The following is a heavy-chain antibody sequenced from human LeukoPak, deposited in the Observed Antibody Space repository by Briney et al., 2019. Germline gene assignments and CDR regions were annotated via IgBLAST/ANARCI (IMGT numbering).Heavy chain of an antibody. CDR2: IIPIFGTA. CDR3: AREPVPRSSGLQY. J-gene: IGHJ4*02. CDR1: GITFSYCT. V-gene: IGHV1-69*05. Sequence: ASVKVSCKASGITFSYCTISWVRQAPGQGLEWMGRIIPIFGTADYAQKFQGRVTMTTDEPTSTAYMELSSLRSEDTAVYYCAREPVPRSSGLQYWGQGTLVTVSS. D-gene: IGHD3-22*01.